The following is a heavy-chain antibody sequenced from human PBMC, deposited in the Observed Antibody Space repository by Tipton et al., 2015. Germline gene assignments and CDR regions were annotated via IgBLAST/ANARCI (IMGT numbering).Heavy chain of an antibody. CDR2: IQYSGST. CDR3: ARVGSSSIFDI. CDR1: SDSISKYY. V-gene: IGHV4-59*12. J-gene: IGHJ3*02. Sequence: LRLSCSVSSDSISKYYWSWIRQPPGKELEWIGYIQYSGSTNYNPSLKSRVTISVDTSKNQFSLKLSSVTAADTAVYYCARVGSSSIFDIWGQGTMVTVSS. D-gene: IGHD2-2*01.